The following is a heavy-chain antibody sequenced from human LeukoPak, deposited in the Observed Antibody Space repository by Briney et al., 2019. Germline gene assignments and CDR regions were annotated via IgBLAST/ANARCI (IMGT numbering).Heavy chain of an antibody. CDR3: ARTYCSSTSCYSVVHYYYYMDV. D-gene: IGHD2-2*01. Sequence: GSLRLSCAASGFTFSSYWMSWVRQAPGKGLEWVAIIKQDGSEKYYVDSVKGRFTISRDNAKNSLYLQMNSLRAEDTAVYYCARTYCSSTSCYSVVHYYYYMDVWGKGTTVTVSS. CDR2: IKQDGSEK. J-gene: IGHJ6*03. CDR1: GFTFSSYW. V-gene: IGHV3-7*01.